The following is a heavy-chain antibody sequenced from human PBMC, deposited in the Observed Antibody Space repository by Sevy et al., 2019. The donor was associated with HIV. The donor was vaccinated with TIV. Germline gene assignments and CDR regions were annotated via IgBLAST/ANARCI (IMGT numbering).Heavy chain of an antibody. D-gene: IGHD3-3*01. CDR1: GYTFTSYG. V-gene: IGHV1-8*01. CDR2: MSPNTGAT. J-gene: IGHJ6*02. CDR3: ARGGNGDFWSYEYYYYGMDV. Sequence: ASVKVSCEAFGYTFTSYGINWVRQAPGQGLEWMGWMSPNTGATGFAQKFQGRVTLTRNKSITTAYMELSSLTYEDTAVYYCARGGNGDFWSYEYYYYGMDVWGQGTTVTVSS.